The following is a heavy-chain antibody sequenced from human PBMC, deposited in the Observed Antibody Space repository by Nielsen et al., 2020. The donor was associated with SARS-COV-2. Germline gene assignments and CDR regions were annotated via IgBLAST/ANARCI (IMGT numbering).Heavy chain of an antibody. D-gene: IGHD4-11*01. CDR2: ISAYNGNT. CDR3: ARGDYSNPNY. J-gene: IGHJ4*02. CDR1: GYTFTSYG. Sequence: ASVKVSCKASGYTFTSYGISWVRQAPGQGLEWMGWISAYNGNTNYAQKLQGRVTMTRDTSINTAYMELTRLRSDDTAVYYCARGDYSNPNYWGQGSLVTVSS. V-gene: IGHV1-18*01.